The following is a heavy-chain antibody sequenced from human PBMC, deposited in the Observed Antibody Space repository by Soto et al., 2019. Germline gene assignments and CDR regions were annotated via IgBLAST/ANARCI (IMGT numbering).Heavy chain of an antibody. D-gene: IGHD2-15*01. CDR2: ISYDGSNK. J-gene: IGHJ4*02. V-gene: IGHV3-30*18. CDR3: AKDRGARRYCSGGSCYPYFDY. Sequence: PGGSLRLSCAASGFTFSSYGMHWVRQAPGKGLEWLAVISYDGSNKYYADSVKGRFTISRDNSKNTLYLQMNSLRAEDTAVYYCAKDRGARRYCSGGSCYPYFDYWGQGTLVTVSS. CDR1: GFTFSSYG.